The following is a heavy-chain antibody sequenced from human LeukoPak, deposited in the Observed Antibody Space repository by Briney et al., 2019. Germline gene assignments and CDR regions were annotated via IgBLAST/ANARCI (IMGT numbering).Heavy chain of an antibody. J-gene: IGHJ3*02. V-gene: IGHV3-30*02. Sequence: GGSLRLSCAASGFTFSSYGMHWVRQAPGKGLEWVAFIRYDGSNKDYADSVKGRFTISRDNSKNTLYLQMNSLRAEDTAVYYCAKELLMVRGVLDAFDIWGQGTMVTVSS. D-gene: IGHD3-10*01. CDR1: GFTFSSYG. CDR2: IRYDGSNK. CDR3: AKELLMVRGVLDAFDI.